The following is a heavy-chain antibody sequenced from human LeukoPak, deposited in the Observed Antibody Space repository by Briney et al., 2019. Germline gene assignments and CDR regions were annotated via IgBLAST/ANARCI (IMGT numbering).Heavy chain of an antibody. D-gene: IGHD3-3*01. Sequence: SETLSLTCAVYGGSFSGYYWSWIRQYPGKGLEWIGEINQSGSTKYNPSLKSRVTISVDTSKNQFSLKLSSVTAADTAVYYCARFGSWSGNYYNGMGVWGQGTTVTVSS. V-gene: IGHV4-34*01. CDR2: INQSGST. J-gene: IGHJ6*02. CDR1: GGSFSGYY. CDR3: ARFGSWSGNYYNGMGV.